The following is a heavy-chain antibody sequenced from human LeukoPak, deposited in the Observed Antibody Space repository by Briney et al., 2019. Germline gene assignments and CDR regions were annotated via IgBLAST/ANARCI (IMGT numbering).Heavy chain of an antibody. CDR1: GGSLSGYY. CDR3: ASGLRYFDLYY. V-gene: IGHV4-34*01. D-gene: IGHD3-9*01. Sequence: SETLSLTCAVYGGSLSGYYWSWIRQSPGKGLEWIGEINDSGSTNYNPSLKSRVTISVDTSKNQFSLKLSSVTAADTAVYYCASGLRYFDLYYWGQGTLVTVSS. CDR2: INDSGST. J-gene: IGHJ4*02.